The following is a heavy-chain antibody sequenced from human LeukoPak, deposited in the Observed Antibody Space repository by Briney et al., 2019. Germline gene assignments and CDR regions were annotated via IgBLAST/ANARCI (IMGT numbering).Heavy chain of an antibody. V-gene: IGHV3-7*02. CDR2: INEDGSDR. CDR1: GFTFSGNW. CDR3: AKNYYGSSGYWLFDY. Sequence: GGSLRLSCVASGFTFSGNWMSWVRQAPGKGLEWVANINEDGSDRHYVDSVKGRLTISRDNAKNSLYLQMNSLRAEDTAVYYCAKNYYGSSGYWLFDYWGQGTLVTVSS. D-gene: IGHD3-22*01. J-gene: IGHJ4*02.